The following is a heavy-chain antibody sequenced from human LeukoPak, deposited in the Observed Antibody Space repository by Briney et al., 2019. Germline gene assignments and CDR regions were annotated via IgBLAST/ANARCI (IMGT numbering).Heavy chain of an antibody. Sequence: GSLRLSCTPSGFTFSSYAMSWIRQPPGKGLEWIGNIYYSGSNYYNPSLKSRVTISVDTSKNQFSLKLSSVTAADTAVYYCARLVGNNYGPVDYWGQGTLVTVSS. V-gene: IGHV4-59*04. CDR1: GFTFSSYA. CDR3: ARLVGNNYGPVDY. J-gene: IGHJ4*02. D-gene: IGHD1/OR15-1a*01. CDR2: IYYSGSN.